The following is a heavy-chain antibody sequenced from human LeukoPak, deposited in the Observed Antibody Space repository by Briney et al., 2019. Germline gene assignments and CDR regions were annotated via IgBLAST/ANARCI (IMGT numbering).Heavy chain of an antibody. Sequence: SETLSLTCTVSGGSVSSYYWSWIRQPPGKGLEWIGYIYYSGSTNYNPSLKSRVTISVDTSKNQFSLKLSSVTAADTAVYYCAREREYCSSTSCHELDYWGQGTLVTVSS. CDR1: GGSVSSYY. J-gene: IGHJ4*02. CDR3: AREREYCSSTSCHELDY. D-gene: IGHD2-2*01. CDR2: IYYSGST. V-gene: IGHV4-59*02.